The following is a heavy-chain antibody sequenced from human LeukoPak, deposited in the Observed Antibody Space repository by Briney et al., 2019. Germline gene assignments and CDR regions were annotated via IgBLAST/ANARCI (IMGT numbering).Heavy chain of an antibody. CDR3: ARAKSQDCSIVNCQAWSDP. CDR2: LNPNSGGT. Sequence: ASVKVSCKASGYSFTAYYINWVRQAPGQGLEWMGWLNPNSGGTNYAQKFQGRVTMTRDTSISTAYMEVSRLRSDDTAVYYCARAKSQDCSIVNCQAWSDPWRQGTLVTVSS. V-gene: IGHV1-2*02. D-gene: IGHD2-2*01. CDR1: GYSFTAYY. J-gene: IGHJ5*02.